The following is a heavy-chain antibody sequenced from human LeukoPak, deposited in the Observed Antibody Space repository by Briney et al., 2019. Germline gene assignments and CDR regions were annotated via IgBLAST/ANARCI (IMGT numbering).Heavy chain of an antibody. Sequence: PGGSLRLSCAASALTFSDNYIRCVRPAPGKWLEWGSYITSSSSYTNYADCVKGRFNISRDNSKNTLYLQMTSLRAEDTAVYYCARDAGSSGYYGMDVWGQGTTVTVSS. CDR3: ARDAGSSGYYGMDV. V-gene: IGHV3-11*06. D-gene: IGHD3-22*01. CDR2: ITSSSSYT. J-gene: IGHJ6*02. CDR1: ALTFSDNY.